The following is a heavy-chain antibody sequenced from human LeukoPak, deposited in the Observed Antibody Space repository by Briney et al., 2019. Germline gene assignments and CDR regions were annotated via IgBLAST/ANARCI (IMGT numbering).Heavy chain of an antibody. J-gene: IGHJ4*02. CDR1: GFTFSSYS. CDR2: ISSSSSYI. D-gene: IGHD3-22*01. Sequence: GGFLRLSCAASGFTFSSYSMNWVRQAPGKGLEWVSSISSSSSYIYYADSVKGRFTISRDNAKNSLYLQMNSLRAEDTAVYYCAREGSSGYYPFDYWGQGTLVTVSS. V-gene: IGHV3-21*01. CDR3: AREGSSGYYPFDY.